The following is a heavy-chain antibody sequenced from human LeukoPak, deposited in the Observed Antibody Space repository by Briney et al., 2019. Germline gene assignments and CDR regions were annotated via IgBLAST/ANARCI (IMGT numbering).Heavy chain of an antibody. CDR2: IKPDGSEK. D-gene: IGHD3-10*01. CDR3: ARGDLYGSGRAEYYFDY. Sequence: PGGSLRLSCAASGFTFTNYGMHWVRQAPGKGLEWVANIKPDGSEKYYVDSVKGRFTISRDNAKNSLYLQMNSLRAEDTAVYYCARGDLYGSGRAEYYFDYWGQGTLVTVSS. J-gene: IGHJ4*02. V-gene: IGHV3-7*03. CDR1: GFTFTNYG.